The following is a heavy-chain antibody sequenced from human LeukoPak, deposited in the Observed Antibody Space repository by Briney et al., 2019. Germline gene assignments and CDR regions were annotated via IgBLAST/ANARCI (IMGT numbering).Heavy chain of an antibody. J-gene: IGHJ5*02. Sequence: PSETLSLTCAVYGGSFSGYYWSWIRQPPGKGLEWIGEINHSGSTNYNPSLKSRVTISVDTSKNQFSLKLSSVTAADTAVYYCARASPNYYDSSGYQRRFAPGGQGTLVTVSS. CDR3: ARASPNYYDSSGYQRRFAP. CDR1: GGSFSGYY. V-gene: IGHV4-34*01. D-gene: IGHD3-22*01. CDR2: INHSGST.